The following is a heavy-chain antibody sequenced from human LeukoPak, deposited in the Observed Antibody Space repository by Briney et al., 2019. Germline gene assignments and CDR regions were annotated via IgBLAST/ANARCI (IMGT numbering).Heavy chain of an antibody. Sequence: PGGSLRLSCAASGFTFSDYWMHWVRQAPGKGLVWVSRLNSDGSSTIYADSVKGRFTISRDNAKNTLNLQMNSLRAEDTAVYYCARGLGGTGDYWGQGTLVTVSS. CDR3: ARGLGGTGDY. V-gene: IGHV3-74*01. CDR1: GFTFSDYW. D-gene: IGHD3-10*01. CDR2: LNSDGSST. J-gene: IGHJ4*02.